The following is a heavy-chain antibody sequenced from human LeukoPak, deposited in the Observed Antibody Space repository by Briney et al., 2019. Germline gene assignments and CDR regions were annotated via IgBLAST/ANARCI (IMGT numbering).Heavy chain of an antibody. D-gene: IGHD3-3*01. V-gene: IGHV3-23*01. CDR1: GFTFSSYA. CDR2: ISSGGSST. CDR3: VKSSYDFWSGYYGNRYYFDY. Sequence: GGSLRLSCAASGFTFSSYAMSWVRQAPGKGLEWVSAISSGGSSTYYADSVKGRFTISRDNSKNTLYLQRNSLRAEDTAVYYCVKSSYDFWSGYYGNRYYFDYWGQGALVTVSS. J-gene: IGHJ4*02.